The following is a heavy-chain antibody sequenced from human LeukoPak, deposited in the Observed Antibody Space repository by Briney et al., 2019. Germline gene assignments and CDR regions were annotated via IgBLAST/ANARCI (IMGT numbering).Heavy chain of an antibody. V-gene: IGHV3-30*19. Sequence: PGGSLRLSCAASGFIFSSYGMHWVRQAPGKGLEWVAVISYDGSNKYYADSVKGRFTISRDNSKNTLYLQMNSLRAEDTAVYYCARDSEQQLYFDYWGQGTLVTVSS. D-gene: IGHD6-13*01. CDR3: ARDSEQQLYFDY. CDR2: ISYDGSNK. J-gene: IGHJ4*02. CDR1: GFIFSSYG.